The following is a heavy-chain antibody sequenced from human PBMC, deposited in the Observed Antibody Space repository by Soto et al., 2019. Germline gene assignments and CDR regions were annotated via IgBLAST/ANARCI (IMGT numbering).Heavy chain of an antibody. V-gene: IGHV3-23*01. CDR3: AKEKTSSTYDGLDV. Sequence: EVQLLESGGGLIHPGGSLRLSCAGSGFTFSDYGMSWVRQAPGKGLEWVSGITWGGSAYYAESVRGRFITSRDSSKNTLYVQMNSLRAEDTAIYYCAKEKTSSTYDGLDVWGQGTPVTVSS. J-gene: IGHJ6*02. CDR1: GFTFSDYG. CDR2: ITWGGSA.